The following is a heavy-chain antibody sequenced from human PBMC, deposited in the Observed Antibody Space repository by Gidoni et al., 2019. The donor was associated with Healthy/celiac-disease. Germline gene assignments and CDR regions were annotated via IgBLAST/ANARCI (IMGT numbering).Heavy chain of an antibody. V-gene: IGHV3-23*01. CDR2: ISGSGGST. Sequence: EVQLLESGGGLVQPGGSLRRSCAASGFTFSSYAMSWVRQAPGKGLEWVSAISGSGGSTYYADSVKGRFTISRDNSKNTLYLQMNSLRAEDTAVYYCAKVRSNYYYYYGMDVWGQGTTVTVSS. CDR1: GFTFSSYA. D-gene: IGHD3-10*01. J-gene: IGHJ6*02. CDR3: AKVRSNYYYYYGMDV.